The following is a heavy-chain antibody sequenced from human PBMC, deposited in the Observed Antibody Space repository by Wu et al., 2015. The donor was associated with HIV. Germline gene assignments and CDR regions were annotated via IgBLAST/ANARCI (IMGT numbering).Heavy chain of an antibody. CDR1: GYIFTDYY. J-gene: IGHJ3*01. CDR2: MNPNSGNT. D-gene: IGHD6-19*01. V-gene: IGHV1-8*02. Sequence: QVQLVQSGAEVKKPGTSVKVSCKASGYIFTDYYMHWVRQATGQGLEWMGWMNPNSGNTGYAQKFQGRVTMTRNTSISTAYMELSSLRSEDTAVYYCARAYSSGWHDLFPHAFDVWGQGTMVTVSS. CDR3: ARAYSSGWHDLFPHAFDV.